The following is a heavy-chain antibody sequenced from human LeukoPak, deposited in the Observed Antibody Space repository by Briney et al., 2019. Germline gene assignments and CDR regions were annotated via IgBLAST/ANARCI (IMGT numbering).Heavy chain of an antibody. CDR3: ARGNSSSSYYFDY. Sequence: GSLRLSCAASGFTFSSYSMNWVRQAPGKGLEWVSSISSSSSYIYYADSVKGRFTISRDNAKNSLYLQMNSLRAEDTAVYYCARGNSSSSYYFDYWGQGTLVTVSS. V-gene: IGHV3-21*01. CDR2: ISSSSSYI. CDR1: GFTFSSYS. J-gene: IGHJ4*02. D-gene: IGHD6-6*01.